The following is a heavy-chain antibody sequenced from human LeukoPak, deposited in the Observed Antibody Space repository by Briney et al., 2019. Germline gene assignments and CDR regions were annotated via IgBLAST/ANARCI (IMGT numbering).Heavy chain of an antibody. D-gene: IGHD3-22*01. V-gene: IGHV3-30-3*01. Sequence: PGRSLRLSCAASGFTFSSYAMHWVRQAPGKGLEWVAVISYDGSNKYYADSVKGRFTISRDNSKNTLYLQMNSLRAEDTAVYYCARDKRPYDSSGPWPGDYYYYYGMDVWGQGTTVTVSS. CDR2: ISYDGSNK. CDR1: GFTFSSYA. J-gene: IGHJ6*02. CDR3: ARDKRPYDSSGPWPGDYYYYYGMDV.